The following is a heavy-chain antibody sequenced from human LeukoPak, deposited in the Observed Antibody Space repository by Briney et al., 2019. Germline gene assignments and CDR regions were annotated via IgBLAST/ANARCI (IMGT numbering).Heavy chain of an antibody. CDR1: GFTFSSYA. D-gene: IGHD3-10*01. CDR3: ARDRYGSGSSDTGMDV. Sequence: GGSLRLSCAASGFTFSSYAMHWVRQAPGKGLEWVADISYDGSNRYYEDSVKGRFTISRDNPKNTLYLQMNSLRTEDTAVYYCARDRYGSGSSDTGMDVWGKGTTVTVSS. J-gene: IGHJ6*03. V-gene: IGHV3-30-3*01. CDR2: ISYDGSNR.